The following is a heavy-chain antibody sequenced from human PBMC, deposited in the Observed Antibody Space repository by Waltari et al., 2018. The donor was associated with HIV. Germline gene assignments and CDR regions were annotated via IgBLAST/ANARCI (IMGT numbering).Heavy chain of an antibody. V-gene: IGHV1-46*01. CDR2: INTRDGST. CDR1: GYTFTSYY. Sequence: AEVKKPGASVKVSCKASGYTFTSYYMHWVRQAPGQGLEWMGVINTRDGSTRYEQKFQGRVTMTRDTSTSTVNMEVSSLRSEDTAVYYCARVEGYCTNGVCYIQGWFDPWGQGTLVTVSS. J-gene: IGHJ5*02. CDR3: ARVEGYCTNGVCYIQGWFDP. D-gene: IGHD2-8*01.